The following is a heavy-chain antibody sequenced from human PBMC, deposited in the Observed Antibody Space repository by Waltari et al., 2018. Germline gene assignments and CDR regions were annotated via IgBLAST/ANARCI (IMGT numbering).Heavy chain of an antibody. CDR3: AGATTYFDY. V-gene: IGHV3-23*01. J-gene: IGHJ4*02. D-gene: IGHD1-26*01. Sequence: EVQLLESGGGLVQPGGSLRLSCAASGFTFSSYAMSWVRQAPGKGWGWGAAISGSGGSTYYADSVKGRFTISRDNSKNTLYLQMNSLRAEDTAVYYCAGATTYFDYWGQGTLVTVSS. CDR1: GFTFSSYA. CDR2: ISGSGGST.